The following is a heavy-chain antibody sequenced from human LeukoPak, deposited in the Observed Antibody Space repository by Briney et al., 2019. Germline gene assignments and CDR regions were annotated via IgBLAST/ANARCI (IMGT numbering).Heavy chain of an antibody. CDR3: ARGYSSSWYSWFDP. D-gene: IGHD6-13*01. V-gene: IGHV1-8*01. Sequence: ASVKVSCKASGYTFTSYDINWVRQATGQGLEWMGWMNPNSGKTGYAQKFQGRVTMTRNTSISTAYMELSSLRSEDTVVYYCARGYSSSWYSWFDPWGQGTLVTVSS. CDR2: MNPNSGKT. CDR1: GYTFTSYD. J-gene: IGHJ5*02.